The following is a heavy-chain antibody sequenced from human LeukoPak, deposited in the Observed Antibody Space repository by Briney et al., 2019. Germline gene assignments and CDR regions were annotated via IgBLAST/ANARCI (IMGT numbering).Heavy chain of an antibody. D-gene: IGHD3-22*01. Sequence: GASVKVSCKVSGYTLTELSMHWVRQAPGKGLEWMGGFDPEDGETIYAQKFQGRVTMTEDTSTDTAYMELSSLRSEDTAVYYCATSAIVVVTLEAGVAFDIWGQGTMVTVSS. V-gene: IGHV1-24*01. CDR3: ATSAIVVVTLEAGVAFDI. CDR1: GYTLTELS. CDR2: FDPEDGET. J-gene: IGHJ3*02.